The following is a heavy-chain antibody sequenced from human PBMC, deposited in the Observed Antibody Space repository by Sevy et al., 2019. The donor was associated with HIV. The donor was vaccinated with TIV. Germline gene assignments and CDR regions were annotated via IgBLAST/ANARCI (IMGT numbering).Heavy chain of an antibody. D-gene: IGHD3-10*01. CDR3: PRDLQYYYGSNYYMDV. CDR1: GFTFSLHS. Sequence: GGSLRLSCAASGFTFSLHSMNWVRQAPGKGLEWVSYISTSSIHIYYADSVKGRFTISRDNAKNSLYLQMNSLRAEDTAVYFCPRDLQYYYGSNYYMDVWGKGTTVTVSS. CDR2: ISTSSIHI. J-gene: IGHJ6*03. V-gene: IGHV3-21*01.